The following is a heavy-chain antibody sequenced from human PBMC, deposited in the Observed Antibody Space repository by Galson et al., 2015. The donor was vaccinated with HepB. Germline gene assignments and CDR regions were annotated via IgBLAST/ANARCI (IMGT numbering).Heavy chain of an antibody. CDR1: GFTFSNYP. J-gene: IGHJ4*02. CDR2: ISGSGGST. Sequence: SLRLSCAASGFTFSNYPMSWVRQAPGKGLEWVSAISGSGGSTYYADSVKGRFTISRDNPKYTLYLQMNSLRAEDTAVYYCAKAPFSSWYQDWGQGTLVTVSS. V-gene: IGHV3-23*01. D-gene: IGHD6-13*01. CDR3: AKAPFSSWYQD.